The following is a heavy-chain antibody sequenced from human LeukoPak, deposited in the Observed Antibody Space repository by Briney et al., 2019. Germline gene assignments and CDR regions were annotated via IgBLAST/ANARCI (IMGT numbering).Heavy chain of an antibody. CDR2: INPPSGGT. CDR3: VRGGGTAHFDY. Sequence: ASVKVSCMASGYTFTSYNIHWVRQAPGQGLEWMGWINPPSGGTNYAQKFQGRVTMTRDTSSSTAYMELSSLTSDDTAVYFCVRGGGTAHFDYWGQGTLVTVSS. J-gene: IGHJ4*02. D-gene: IGHD1-26*01. CDR1: GYTFTSYN. V-gene: IGHV1-2*02.